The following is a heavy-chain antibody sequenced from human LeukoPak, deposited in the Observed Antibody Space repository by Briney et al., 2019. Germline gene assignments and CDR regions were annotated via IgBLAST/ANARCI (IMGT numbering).Heavy chain of an antibody. CDR3: AREPADPRDKRFDP. CDR1: GYSISSGYY. D-gene: IGHD2-2*01. V-gene: IGHV4-61*02. Sequence: PSETLSLTCAVSGYSISSGYYWGWIRQPAGKGLEWIGRIYTSGSTNYNPSLKSRVTISVDTSKNQFSLKLSSVTAADTAVYYCAREPADPRDKRFDPWGQGTLVTVSS. CDR2: IYTSGST. J-gene: IGHJ5*02.